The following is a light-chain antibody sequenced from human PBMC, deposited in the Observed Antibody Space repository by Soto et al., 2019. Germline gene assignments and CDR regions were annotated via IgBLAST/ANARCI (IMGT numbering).Light chain of an antibody. Sequence: DIQMTQSASTLSASVGHTFTITCRASQTISSWLAWYQQKLGKAPKILIYDASSLESGVPSRFRGSGSGTEFTLTISSLQPDDFATYYCQQYNSYSRTFGQGTKVDIK. J-gene: IGKJ1*01. CDR1: QTISSW. CDR3: QQYNSYSRT. V-gene: IGKV1-5*01. CDR2: DAS.